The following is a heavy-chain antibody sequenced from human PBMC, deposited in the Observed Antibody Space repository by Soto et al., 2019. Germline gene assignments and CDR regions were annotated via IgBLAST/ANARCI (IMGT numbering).Heavy chain of an antibody. CDR1: GFTFSSYG. J-gene: IGHJ6*02. V-gene: IGHV3-30*18. Sequence: GGSLRLSCAASGFTFSSYGMHWVRQAPGKGLEWVAVISYDGSNKYYADSVKGRFTISRDNSKNTLYLQMNSLRAEDTAVYYCAKDYYYDSSGQYYYYGMDVWGQGTTVTVSS. CDR3: AKDYYYDSSGQYYYYGMDV. CDR2: ISYDGSNK. D-gene: IGHD3-22*01.